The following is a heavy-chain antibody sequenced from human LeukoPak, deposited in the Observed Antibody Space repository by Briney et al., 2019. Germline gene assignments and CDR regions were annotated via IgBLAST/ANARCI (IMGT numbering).Heavy chain of an antibody. Sequence: SGGSLRLSCAASGFTFSSYWMSWVRQAPGKGLEWVANIKQDGSEKYYVDSVKGRFTISRDNAKNSLYLQMNSLRAEDTAVYYCARYPRGYGGNFPDYWGQGTLVTVSS. CDR3: ARYPRGYGGNFPDY. CDR1: GFTFSSYW. CDR2: IKQDGSEK. D-gene: IGHD4-23*01. V-gene: IGHV3-7*01. J-gene: IGHJ4*02.